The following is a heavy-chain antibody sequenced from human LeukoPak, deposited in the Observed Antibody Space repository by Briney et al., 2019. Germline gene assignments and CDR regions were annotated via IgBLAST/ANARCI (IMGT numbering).Heavy chain of an antibody. D-gene: IGHD2-2*02. CDR2: INPNSGGT. Sequence: ASVKVSCKASGYTFTGYYMHWVRQAPGQGLEWMGWINPNSGGTNYAQKFQGRVTMTRDTSISTAYMELSRLRSDDTAVYYCARGGQYQLLYSSRSVPFDYWGQGTLVTVSS. J-gene: IGHJ4*02. CDR1: GYTFTGYY. CDR3: ARGGQYQLLYSSRSVPFDY. V-gene: IGHV1-2*02.